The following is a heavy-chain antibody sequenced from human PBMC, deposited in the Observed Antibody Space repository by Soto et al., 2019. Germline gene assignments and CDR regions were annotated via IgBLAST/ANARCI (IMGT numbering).Heavy chain of an antibody. V-gene: IGHV6-1*01. CDR2: TYYRSKWYN. Sequence: SQTLSLTCALSGDSVSSNSAALNWIRQSPSRGLEWLGMTYYRSKWYNDYAGSVKSRITINPDTSKNQFTLQLNSVTPEDTAVYYCERERRSIATRLDGMDVWGQGTTVTVSS. J-gene: IGHJ6*02. CDR1: GDSVSSNSAA. D-gene: IGHD6-6*01. CDR3: ERERRSIATRLDGMDV.